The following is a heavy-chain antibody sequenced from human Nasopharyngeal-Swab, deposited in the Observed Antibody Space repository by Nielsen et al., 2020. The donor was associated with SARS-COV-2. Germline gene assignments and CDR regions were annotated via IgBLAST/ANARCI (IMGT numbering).Heavy chain of an antibody. CDR2: ISSSSSTI. Sequence: GESLKISCAASGFTFSSYSMNWVRQAPGKGLEWVSYISSSSSTIYYADSVKGRFTISRDNAKNSLYLQMNSLRDEDTAVYYCARAPLKQWLVQGGIDYWGQGTLVTVSS. V-gene: IGHV3-48*02. CDR3: ARAPLKQWLVQGGIDY. D-gene: IGHD6-19*01. J-gene: IGHJ4*02. CDR1: GFTFSSYS.